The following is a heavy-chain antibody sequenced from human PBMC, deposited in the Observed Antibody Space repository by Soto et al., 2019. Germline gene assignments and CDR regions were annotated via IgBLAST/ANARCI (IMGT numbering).Heavy chain of an antibody. CDR3: AREAAAGTSDAFDI. Sequence: GSLRLSCAASGFTFSSFWMSWVRQAPGKGLEWVANIKQDGSEKYYVDSVKGRFTISRDNAKNSLYLQMNSLRAEDTAVYYCAREAAAGTSDAFDIWGQGTMVTVSS. J-gene: IGHJ3*02. CDR2: IKQDGSEK. D-gene: IGHD6-13*01. CDR1: GFTFSSFW. V-gene: IGHV3-7*01.